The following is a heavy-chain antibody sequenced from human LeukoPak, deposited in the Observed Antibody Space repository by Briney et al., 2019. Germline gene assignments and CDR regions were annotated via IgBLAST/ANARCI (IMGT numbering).Heavy chain of an antibody. D-gene: IGHD5-24*01. CDR1: GGSFSGYY. J-gene: IGHJ4*02. Sequence: PSETLSLTCAVYGGSFSGYYWSWIRQPPGKGLEWIGEINHSGSTNYNPSLKSRVTISVDTSKNQFSLKLSSVTVADTAVYYCASSSVEMATIKLFDYWGQGTLVTVSS. CDR2: INHSGST. V-gene: IGHV4-34*01. CDR3: ASSSVEMATIKLFDY.